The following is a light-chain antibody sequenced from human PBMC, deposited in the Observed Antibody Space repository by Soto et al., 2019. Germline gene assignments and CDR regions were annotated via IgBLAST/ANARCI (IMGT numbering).Light chain of an antibody. J-gene: IGKJ4*01. V-gene: IGKV3-20*01. Sequence: IVRSQSRDTVYFSPGERSTITDRASQSVSSSYLAWYQQRPGQAPRLLIYGASNRATGIPDRFSVTGRRPDMTYIFSLVEPADPAVYFCHPYGNLPLTFGAGTKVDIK. CDR1: QSVSSSY. CDR3: HPYGNLPLT. CDR2: GAS.